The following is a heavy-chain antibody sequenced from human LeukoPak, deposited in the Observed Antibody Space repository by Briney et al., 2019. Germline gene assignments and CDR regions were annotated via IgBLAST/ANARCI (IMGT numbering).Heavy chain of an antibody. CDR1: GFTFSSYA. Sequence: QPGGSLRLSCAASGFTFSSYALSCVRQAPGKGLEWVSAISDNGGTTFYADSVKGRFTITRDNSKNTLYVQMNSLRGEDTAVYYCAKDYGPKQLVFLDSWGQGTLVTVSS. D-gene: IGHD6-13*01. V-gene: IGHV3-23*01. J-gene: IGHJ4*02. CDR3: AKDYGPKQLVFLDS. CDR2: ISDNGGTT.